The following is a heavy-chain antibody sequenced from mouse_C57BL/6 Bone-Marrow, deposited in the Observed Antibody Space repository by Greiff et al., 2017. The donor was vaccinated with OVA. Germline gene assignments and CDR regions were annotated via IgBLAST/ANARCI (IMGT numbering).Heavy chain of an antibody. J-gene: IGHJ3*01. D-gene: IGHD1-1*01. CDR2: IRNKANGYTT. CDR3: ARYPLYYYCSSSSWFAY. CDR1: GFTFTDYY. Sequence: EVKVVESGGGLVQPGGSLSLSCAASGFTFTDYYMSWVRQPPGKALEWLGFIRNKANGYTTEYSASVKGRFTISRDNSQSILYLQMNALRAEDSATYYCARYPLYYYCSSSSWFAYWGQGTLVTVSA. V-gene: IGHV7-3*01.